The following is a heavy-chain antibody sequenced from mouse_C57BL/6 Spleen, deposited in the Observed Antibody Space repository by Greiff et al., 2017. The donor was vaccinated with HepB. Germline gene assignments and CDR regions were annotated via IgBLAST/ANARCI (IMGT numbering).Heavy chain of an antibody. Sequence: VQLQQPGAELVMPGASVKLSCKASGYTFTSYWMHWVKQRPGQGLEWIGEIDPSDSYTNYNQKFKGKSTLTVDKSSSTAYMQLSSLTSEDSAVYYCARGLIYPDFDYWGQGTTLTVSS. CDR1: GYTFTSYW. V-gene: IGHV1-69*01. CDR2: IDPSDSYT. D-gene: IGHD2-2*01. CDR3: ARGLIYPDFDY. J-gene: IGHJ2*01.